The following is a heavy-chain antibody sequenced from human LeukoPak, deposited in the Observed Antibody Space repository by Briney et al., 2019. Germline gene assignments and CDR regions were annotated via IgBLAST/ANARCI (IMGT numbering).Heavy chain of an antibody. CDR3: ARDPPQYYYDSSGYYYSDDY. D-gene: IGHD3-22*01. CDR1: GYTFTGYY. J-gene: IGHJ4*02. Sequence: GSVKVSCKASGYTFTGYYMHWVRQAPGQGLEWMGRINPNSGGTNYAQKFQGRVTMTRDTSISTAYMELSRMRSDDTAVYYCARDPPQYYYDSSGYYYSDDYWGRGTLVTVSS. V-gene: IGHV1-2*06. CDR2: INPNSGGT.